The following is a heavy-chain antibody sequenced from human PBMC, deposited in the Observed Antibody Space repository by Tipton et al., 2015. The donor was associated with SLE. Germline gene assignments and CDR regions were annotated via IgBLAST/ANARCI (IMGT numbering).Heavy chain of an antibody. Sequence: SLRLSCAASGFTFSSYAMHWVRQAPGKGLEWVAVISYDGSNKYYADSVKGRFTISRDNSKNTLYLQMNSLRAEDTAVYYCEGLLYYYYGMDVWGQGTTATVSS. V-gene: IGHV3-30*04. CDR3: EGLLYYYYGMDV. J-gene: IGHJ6*02. CDR1: GFTFSSYA. CDR2: ISYDGSNK. D-gene: IGHD2-15*01.